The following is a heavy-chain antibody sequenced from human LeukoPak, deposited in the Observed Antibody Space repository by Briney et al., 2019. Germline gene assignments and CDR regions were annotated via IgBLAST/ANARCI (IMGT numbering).Heavy chain of an antibody. CDR2: ISAYNGNT. Sequence: GASVKVSCKASGYTFTSYGISWVRQAPGQGLEWMGWISAYNGNTNYAQKLQVRVTMTTDTSTSTAYMELRSLRSDDTAVYYCARDASGTMPWNWFDPWGQGTLVTVSS. V-gene: IGHV1-18*01. D-gene: IGHD2-2*01. CDR1: GYTFTSYG. J-gene: IGHJ5*02. CDR3: ARDASGTMPWNWFDP.